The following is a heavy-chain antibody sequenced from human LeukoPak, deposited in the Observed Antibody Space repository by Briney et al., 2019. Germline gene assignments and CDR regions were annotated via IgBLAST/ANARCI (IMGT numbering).Heavy chain of an antibody. V-gene: IGHV4-59*01. CDR3: ARVEYSYGCYTGYYFDY. J-gene: IGHJ4*02. D-gene: IGHD5-18*01. CDR2: IYYSGIT. CDR1: GGSISSYY. Sequence: SETLSLTCTVSGGSISSYYWSWIRQSPGKGLEWIGCIYYSGITNYNPSLKSRVTISVDTSKNQFSLNLSSVTAADTAVYYCARVEYSYGCYTGYYFDYWGQGTLVTVSS.